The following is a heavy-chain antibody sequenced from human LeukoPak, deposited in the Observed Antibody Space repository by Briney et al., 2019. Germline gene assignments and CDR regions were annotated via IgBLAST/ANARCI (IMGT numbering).Heavy chain of an antibody. Sequence: PGGSLRLSCAASGFTFSSYPMSWVRQAPGKGLEWVATIKQDGSEKYYVDSVRGRFTISRDNAKNSLSLQMNSLRVEDTAVYYCASLWDGGYWGQGTLVSVSS. J-gene: IGHJ4*02. V-gene: IGHV3-7*01. CDR2: IKQDGSEK. CDR1: GFTFSSYP. CDR3: ASLWDGGY. D-gene: IGHD1-26*01.